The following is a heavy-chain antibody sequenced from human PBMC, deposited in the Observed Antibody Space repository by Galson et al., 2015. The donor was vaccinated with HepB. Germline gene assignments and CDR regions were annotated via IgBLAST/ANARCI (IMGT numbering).Heavy chain of an antibody. V-gene: IGHV3-23*01. J-gene: IGHJ6*02. CDR3: AKQASVYIRSRLDI. CDR2: IKDGDHDT. D-gene: IGHD5/OR15-5a*01. Sequence: SLRLSCAASGFIFSNYAMTWVRQAPGKGLEWVSSIKDGDHDTYYADSVKGRLTISRDNSQNTLFLQMNSLGAEDTAVYYCAKQASVYIRSRLDIWGQGTTVTVSS. CDR1: GFIFSNYA.